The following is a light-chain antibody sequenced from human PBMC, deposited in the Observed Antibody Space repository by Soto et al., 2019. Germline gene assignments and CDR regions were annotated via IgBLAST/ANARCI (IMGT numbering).Light chain of an antibody. V-gene: IGKV3-15*01. CDR3: QQYNNWPPYT. Sequence: EIVMTQSPATLSVSPGERATLSCRASQSISSNLAWYQQKPGQAPRLLIYDATTRATGIPARFSVSGSGTEFTLSISSLKSEDFAVYYCQQYNNWPPYTFGQGTKLEIK. CDR2: DAT. CDR1: QSISSN. J-gene: IGKJ2*01.